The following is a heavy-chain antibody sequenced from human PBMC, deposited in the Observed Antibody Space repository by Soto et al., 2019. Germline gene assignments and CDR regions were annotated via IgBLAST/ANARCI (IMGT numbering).Heavy chain of an antibody. Sequence: EVQLLESGGGLVQPGGSLRLSCAASGFTFSSYAMSWVRQAPGKGLEWVSAISGSGGSTYYADSVKGRFTISRDNSKNTLYLQMNSLRAEDTAVYYCAKGGPIVLTVYAKGGLDYWGQGTLVTVSS. J-gene: IGHJ4*02. CDR1: GFTFSSYA. CDR2: ISGSGGST. CDR3: AKGGPIVLTVYAKGGLDY. D-gene: IGHD2-8*01. V-gene: IGHV3-23*01.